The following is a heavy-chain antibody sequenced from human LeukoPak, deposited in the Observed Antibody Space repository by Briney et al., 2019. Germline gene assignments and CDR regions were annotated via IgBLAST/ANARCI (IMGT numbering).Heavy chain of an antibody. CDR2: SGGTSGNT. CDR3: ARERRYTNSWYSFDY. V-gene: IGHV3-23*01. D-gene: IGHD6-13*01. CDR1: GFTFSSYA. J-gene: IGHJ4*02. Sequence: GGSLRLSCAASGFTFSSYAMSWVRQAPGKGLEWVSGSGGTSGNTFDADSVKGRFTTSRDYSKNTLYLQMNSLRAEDTAVYYCARERRYTNSWYSFDYWGQGTLVTVSS.